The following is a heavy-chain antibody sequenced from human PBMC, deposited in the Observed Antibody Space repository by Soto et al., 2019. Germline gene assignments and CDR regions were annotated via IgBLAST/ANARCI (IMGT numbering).Heavy chain of an antibody. J-gene: IGHJ4*02. CDR3: AKGWITVTEVVTIPHFFDY. D-gene: IGHD3-22*01. CDR1: GFTFSSYA. Sequence: GGSLRLSCAASGFTFSSYAMTWGRQTPGKGLEWVSGISGSGGSTYYADSVKGRFHISRDNSNNTLYLQMNSLRAEDTAVYYCAKGWITVTEVVTIPHFFDYWGQGSLVTVSS. V-gene: IGHV3-23*01. CDR2: ISGSGGST.